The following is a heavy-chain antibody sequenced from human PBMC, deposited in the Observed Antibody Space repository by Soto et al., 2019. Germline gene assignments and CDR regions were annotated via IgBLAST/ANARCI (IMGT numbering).Heavy chain of an antibody. D-gene: IGHD1-20*01. Sequence: PSETLSLTCSVSGDSIRSYYWTWIRQPPGKGLQWIGYVFHTGNTNYNPSLKSRVTISEDASKNQVSLRLTSVTAADRAVYFCAREQYNWKIWGQGTLVTVSS. V-gene: IGHV4-59*01. CDR2: VFHTGNT. CDR3: AREQYNWKI. J-gene: IGHJ4*02. CDR1: GDSIRSYY.